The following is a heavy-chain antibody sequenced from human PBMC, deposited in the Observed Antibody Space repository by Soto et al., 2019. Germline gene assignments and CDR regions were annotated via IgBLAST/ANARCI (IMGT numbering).Heavy chain of an antibody. CDR3: ARGELYSSGYYDDANNAPLFDY. Sequence: QVQLVESGGGVVQPGRSLRLSCAASGFTFSSYAMHWVRQAPGKGLEWVAVISYDGSNKYYADSVKGRFTISRDNSKNTMYLQMDSLRAEDTAVYYCARGELYSSGYYDDANNAPLFDYWGQGTLVTVSS. J-gene: IGHJ4*02. D-gene: IGHD3-22*01. CDR1: GFTFSSYA. V-gene: IGHV3-30-3*01. CDR2: ISYDGSNK.